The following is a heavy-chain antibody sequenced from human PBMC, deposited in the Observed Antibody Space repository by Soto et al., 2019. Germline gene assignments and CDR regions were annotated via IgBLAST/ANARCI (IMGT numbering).Heavy chain of an antibody. CDR1: GFTFSSYS. V-gene: IGHV3-21*01. D-gene: IGHD3-10*01. Sequence: EVQLVESGGGLVKPGGSLRLSCAASGFTFSSYSMNWVRQAPGKGLEWVSSISSSSSYIYYADSVKGRFTISRDNAKNSLYLQMNSLRAEDTAVYYCAREAEGSGSYYHYYMDVWGKGTTVTVSS. CDR3: AREAEGSGSYYHYYMDV. J-gene: IGHJ6*03. CDR2: ISSSSSYI.